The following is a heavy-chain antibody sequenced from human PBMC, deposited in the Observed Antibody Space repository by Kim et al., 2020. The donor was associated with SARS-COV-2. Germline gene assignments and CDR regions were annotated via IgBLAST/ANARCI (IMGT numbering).Heavy chain of an antibody. Sequence: SETLSLTCTVSGGSISSGGYYWSWIRQHPGKGLEWIGYIYYSGSTYYNPSLKSRVTISVDTSKNQFSLKLSSVTAADTAVYYCARDGLTMVRGGFEGGAVDGMDVWGQGTTVTVSS. V-gene: IGHV4-31*03. CDR2: IYYSGST. CDR1: GGSISSGGYY. CDR3: ARDGLTMVRGGFEGGAVDGMDV. D-gene: IGHD3-10*01. J-gene: IGHJ6*02.